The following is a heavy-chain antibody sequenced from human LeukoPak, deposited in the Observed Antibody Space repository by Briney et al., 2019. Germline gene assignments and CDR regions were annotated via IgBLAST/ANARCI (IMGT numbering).Heavy chain of an antibody. CDR2: IIPIFGTA. Sequence: EASVKVSCKASGGTFSSYAISWVRQAPGQGLEWMGGIIPIFGTANYAQKFQGRVTITADESTSTAYMELSSLRSEDTAVYCCASPRGVVTDNDAFDIWGQGTMVTVSS. CDR3: ASPRGVVTDNDAFDI. V-gene: IGHV1-69*13. CDR1: GGTFSSYA. D-gene: IGHD2-21*02. J-gene: IGHJ3*02.